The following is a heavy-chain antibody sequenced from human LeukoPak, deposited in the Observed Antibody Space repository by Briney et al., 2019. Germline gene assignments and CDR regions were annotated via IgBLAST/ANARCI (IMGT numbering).Heavy chain of an antibody. D-gene: IGHD2-15*01. CDR1: GGTFSSYA. Sequence: SVKVSCKASGGTFSSYAISWVRRAPGQGLEWMGRIIPILGIANYAQKFQGRVTITADKSTSTAYMELSSLRSEDTAVYYCAREDIVVVVAATPGHDYYYYGMDVWGQGTTVTVSS. J-gene: IGHJ6*02. V-gene: IGHV1-69*04. CDR3: AREDIVVVVAATPGHDYYYYGMDV. CDR2: IIPILGIA.